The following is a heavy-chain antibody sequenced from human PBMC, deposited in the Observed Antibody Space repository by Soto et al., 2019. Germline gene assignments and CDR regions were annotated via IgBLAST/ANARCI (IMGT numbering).Heavy chain of an antibody. D-gene: IGHD2-2*01. V-gene: IGHV3-30-3*01. CDR3: AREDCSRTSCYWDY. CDR2: ISYDGSNK. Sequence: GGSLRLSCAASGFTFSSYAMHWVRQAPGKGLEWVAVISYDGSNKYYADSVKGRFTISRDNSKNTLYLQMNSLRAEDTAVYYCAREDCSRTSCYWDYWGQGTLVTV. J-gene: IGHJ4*02. CDR1: GFTFSSYA.